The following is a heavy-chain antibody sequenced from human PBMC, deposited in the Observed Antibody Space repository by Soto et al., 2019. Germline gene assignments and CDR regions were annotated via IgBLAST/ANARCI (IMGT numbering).Heavy chain of an antibody. Sequence: GASVKVSCKASGYTFTGYYMHWVRQAPGQGLEWMGWINPNSGGTNYAQKFQGWVTMTRDTSISTAYMELSRLRSDDTAVYYCARDLIVAGHIFSYYYYGMDVWGQGTTVTVS. V-gene: IGHV1-2*04. D-gene: IGHD6-19*01. CDR1: GYTFTGYY. CDR2: INPNSGGT. CDR3: ARDLIVAGHIFSYYYYGMDV. J-gene: IGHJ6*02.